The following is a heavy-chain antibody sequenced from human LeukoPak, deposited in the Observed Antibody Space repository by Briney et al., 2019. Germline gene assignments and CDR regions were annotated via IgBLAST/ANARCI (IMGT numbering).Heavy chain of an antibody. CDR1: GFTFDDYG. J-gene: IGHJ4*02. V-gene: IGHV3-20*04. CDR3: ARGYGQLRLELHLFDY. Sequence: RPGGSLRLSCAASGFTFDDYGMSWVRQAPGKGLEWVSGIRNGGSTGYADSVKGRFTISRDNAKNSLYLQMNSLRAEDTALYYCARGYGQLRLELHLFDYWGQGTLVTVSS. D-gene: IGHD5-18*01. CDR2: IRNGGST.